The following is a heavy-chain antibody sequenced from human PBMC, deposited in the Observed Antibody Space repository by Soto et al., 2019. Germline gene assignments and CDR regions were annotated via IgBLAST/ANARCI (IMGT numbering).Heavy chain of an antibody. CDR2: ISSSSSYI. J-gene: IGHJ4*02. V-gene: IGHV3-21*01. D-gene: IGHD5-12*01. CDR1: GFTFSSYS. Sequence: GGSLRLSCAASGFTFSSYSMNWVRQAPGKGLEWVSSISSSSSYIYYADSVKGRFTISRDNAKNSRYLQMNSLRAEDTAVYYCARDLGWLQFAGDFPMGYWGQGTLVTVSS. CDR3: ARDLGWLQFAGDFPMGY.